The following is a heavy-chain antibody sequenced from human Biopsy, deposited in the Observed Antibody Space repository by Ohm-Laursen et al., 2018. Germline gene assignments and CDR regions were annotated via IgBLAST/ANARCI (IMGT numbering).Heavy chain of an antibody. CDR2: VNPNSGAT. J-gene: IGHJ4*02. CDR3: ARDRMTDVFGGPTRTDVFDS. D-gene: IGHD3-10*01. CDR1: GSTFNDYF. V-gene: IGHV1-2*02. Sequence: AASVKVSCKVSGSTFNDYFIHWVRQSPGQGLEWMGWVNPNSGATNSAENFRDRVTLTRDTSISAVYIELRRLKSDDAAVYYCARDRMTDVFGGPTRTDVFDSWGQGTPVTVSS.